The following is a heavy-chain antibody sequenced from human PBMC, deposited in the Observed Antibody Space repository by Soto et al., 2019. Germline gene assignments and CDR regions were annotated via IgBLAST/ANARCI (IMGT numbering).Heavy chain of an antibody. CDR2: IYPGGSDA. Sequence: PGGVLEISCRGSGYTFSSYWIGWVRQVPGKGLGGVGSIYPGGSDARYSPSFQGQVTNAADKSLTPAYMQWNGVRASDSGIYYCARVGCSGGNFSPSDALHDWGQGTQVTVSS. D-gene: IGHD2-15*01. V-gene: IGHV5-51*01. CDR3: ARVGCSGGNFSPSDALHD. CDR1: GYTFSSYW. J-gene: IGHJ4*02.